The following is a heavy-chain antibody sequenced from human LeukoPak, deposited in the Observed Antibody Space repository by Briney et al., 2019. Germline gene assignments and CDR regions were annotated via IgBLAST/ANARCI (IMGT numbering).Heavy chain of an antibody. J-gene: IGHJ6*03. D-gene: IGHD5-18*01. CDR1: GGSINSYY. Sequence: PSETLSLTCTVSGGSINSYYWSWIRQPPGKGLEWSGYIYTSGSTNYNPSLKSRVTISVDTSKNQFSLKLSSVTAADTAVYYCARRGGYSYDPAYMDVWGKGTTVTVSS. CDR3: ARRGGYSYDPAYMDV. V-gene: IGHV4-4*09. CDR2: IYTSGST.